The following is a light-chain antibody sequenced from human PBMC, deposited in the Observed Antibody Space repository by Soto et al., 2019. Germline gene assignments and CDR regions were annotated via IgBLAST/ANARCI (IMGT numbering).Light chain of an antibody. V-gene: IGKV1-5*03. Sequence: DIQMTQSPSTLSASVGDRVTITCRASQNIRSWLAWYQQKPGKAPELLIYSASGLESGVPSRFSGSGSGTEFTLTISSLQSEDFAVYYCQQYNNWPPWTFGQGTKVEIK. J-gene: IGKJ1*01. CDR3: QQYNNWPPWT. CDR2: SAS. CDR1: QNIRSW.